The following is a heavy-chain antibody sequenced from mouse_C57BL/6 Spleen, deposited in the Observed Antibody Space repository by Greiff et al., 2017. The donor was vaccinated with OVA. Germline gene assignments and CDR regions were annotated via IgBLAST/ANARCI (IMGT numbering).Heavy chain of an antibody. V-gene: IGHV1-53*01. D-gene: IGHD2-4*01. J-gene: IGHJ3*01. CDR3: ARPIYYDYEPFAY. Sequence: QVQLQQPGTELVKPGASVKLSFKASGYTFTSYWMHWVKQRPGQGLEWIGNINPSNGGTNYNEKFKSKATLTVDKSSSTAYMQLSSLTSEDSAVYYCARPIYYDYEPFAYWGQGTLVTVSA. CDR2: INPSNGGT. CDR1: GYTFTSYW.